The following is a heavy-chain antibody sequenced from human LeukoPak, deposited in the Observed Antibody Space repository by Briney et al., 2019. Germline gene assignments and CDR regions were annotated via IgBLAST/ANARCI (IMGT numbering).Heavy chain of an antibody. CDR1: GYSISSGYY. J-gene: IGHJ3*02. CDR2: IYHSGST. D-gene: IGHD5-24*01. Sequence: SETLSLTCTVSGYSISSGYYWGWIRQPPGKGLEWIGSIYHSGSTYYNPSLKSRVTISVDTSKNQLSLKLSSVTAADTAVYYCARDDRDGFNHDAFDIWGQGTMVTVSS. CDR3: ARDDRDGFNHDAFDI. V-gene: IGHV4-38-2*02.